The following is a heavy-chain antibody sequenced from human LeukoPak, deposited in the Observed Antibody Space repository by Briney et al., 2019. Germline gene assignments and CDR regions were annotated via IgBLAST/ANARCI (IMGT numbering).Heavy chain of an antibody. D-gene: IGHD3-16*01. V-gene: IGHV1-46*01. CDR2: INCNTGDT. CDR1: GYNFIAYY. CDR3: ARALGDYASARVYYFAD. Sequence: GASVKVSCKASGYNFIAYYMHWVRQAPGHGLEWMGIINCNTGDTKYEQKFQGRVTVTRDTSTSTVYMELGSLRSEDTAMYYCARALGDYASARVYYFADWGQGTLVPVSS. J-gene: IGHJ4*02.